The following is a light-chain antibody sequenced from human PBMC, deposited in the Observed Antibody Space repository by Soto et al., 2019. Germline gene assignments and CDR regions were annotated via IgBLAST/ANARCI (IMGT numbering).Light chain of an antibody. V-gene: IGKV4-1*01. Sequence: DIVMTQSPDSLAVSLGERAPINCKSSQSVLYSSNNKNYLAWYQQKPGQPPKLLIYWASTRESGVPDRFSGSGSGTDFTLTISSLQAEDVAVYYCQQYYSTPYTFGQGTKVDIK. CDR3: QQYYSTPYT. CDR1: QSVLYSSNNKNY. J-gene: IGKJ2*01. CDR2: WAS.